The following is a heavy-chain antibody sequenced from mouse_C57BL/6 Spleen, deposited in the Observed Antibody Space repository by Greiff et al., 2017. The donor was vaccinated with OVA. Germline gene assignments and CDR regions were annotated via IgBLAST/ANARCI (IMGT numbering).Heavy chain of an antibody. Sequence: VQLQESGPGLVQPSQSLSITCTVSGFSLTSYGVHWVRQSPGKGLEWLGVIWRGGSTDYNAAFMSRLSITKDNSKSQVFFKMNSLQADDTAIYYCAKSSNYYGSSYFDYWGQGTTLTVSS. D-gene: IGHD1-1*01. CDR3: AKSSNYYGSSYFDY. J-gene: IGHJ2*01. V-gene: IGHV2-5*01. CDR2: IWRGGST. CDR1: GFSLTSYG.